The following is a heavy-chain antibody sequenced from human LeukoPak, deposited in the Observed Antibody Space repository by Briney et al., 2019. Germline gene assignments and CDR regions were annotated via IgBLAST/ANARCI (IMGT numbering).Heavy chain of an antibody. J-gene: IGHJ4*02. CDR2: ISGSGGDT. CDR3: AKGGLNFGELYTNYFDY. V-gene: IGHV3-23*01. D-gene: IGHD3-10*01. Sequence: GGSLRLSCAASGFTFSSYAMSWVRQAPGKGLEWVSAISGSGGDTNYADSVKGRFTISRDNSKNTLYLQMNSLRAEDTAVYYCAKGGLNFGELYTNYFDYWGQGTLVTVSS. CDR1: GFTFSSYA.